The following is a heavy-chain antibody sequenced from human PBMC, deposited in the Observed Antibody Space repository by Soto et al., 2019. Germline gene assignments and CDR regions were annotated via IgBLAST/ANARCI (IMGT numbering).Heavy chain of an antibody. CDR2: ISYDGSNK. Sequence: GGSLRLSCAASGFTFSSYAMHWVRQAPGKGLEWVAVISYDGSNKYYADSVKGRFTISRDNSKNTLYLQMNSLRAEDTAVYYCAKDKSGYYHYFDYWGQGTLVTVSS. V-gene: IGHV3-30*04. D-gene: IGHD3-22*01. CDR3: AKDKSGYYHYFDY. J-gene: IGHJ4*02. CDR1: GFTFSSYA.